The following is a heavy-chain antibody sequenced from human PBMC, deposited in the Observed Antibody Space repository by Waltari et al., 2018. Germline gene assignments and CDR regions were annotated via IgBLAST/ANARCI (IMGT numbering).Heavy chain of an antibody. D-gene: IGHD3-3*01. CDR1: GYTFTGYY. Sequence: QVQLVQSGAEVKKPGASVKVSCKASGYTFTGYYLHWVRQAPGPRLEWMGWINPNSGGTNYAQKFQGRVTMTRDTSISTAYMELSRLRSDDTAVYYCARGPTIFGVVIRNYGMDVWGQGTTVTVSS. CDR2: INPNSGGT. J-gene: IGHJ6*02. CDR3: ARGPTIFGVVIRNYGMDV. V-gene: IGHV1-2*02.